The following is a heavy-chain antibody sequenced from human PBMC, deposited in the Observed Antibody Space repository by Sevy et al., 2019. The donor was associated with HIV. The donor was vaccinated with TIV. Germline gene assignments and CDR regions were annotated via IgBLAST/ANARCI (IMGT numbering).Heavy chain of an antibody. CDR3: AKDLAGPGRRYFDY. J-gene: IGHJ4*02. V-gene: IGHV3-30*02. Sequence: GGSLRLSCAACGFTFSNYGMHWVRQVPGKGLEWVTFILYDGSDKYYAASVKGRFTISRDDYKNTLYLQMDSLRAEDTAIYYCAKDLAGPGRRYFDYWGQGTLVTVSS. CDR2: ILYDGSDK. CDR1: GFTFSNYG. D-gene: IGHD6-13*01.